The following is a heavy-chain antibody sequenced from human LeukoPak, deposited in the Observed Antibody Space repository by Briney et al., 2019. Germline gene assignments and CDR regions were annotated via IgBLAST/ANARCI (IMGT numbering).Heavy chain of an antibody. D-gene: IGHD6-13*01. CDR2: MNPNSGNT. V-gene: IGHV1-8*01. CDR3: ARVSGYSSSWYYSGYYYMDV. Sequence: ASVKVSCKASGYTFTSYDINWVRQATGQGLEWMGWMNPNSGNTGYAQKFQGRVTMTRNTSISTAYMELSSLGSEDTAVYYCARVSGYSSSWYYSGYYYMDVWGKGTTVTISS. CDR1: GYTFTSYD. J-gene: IGHJ6*03.